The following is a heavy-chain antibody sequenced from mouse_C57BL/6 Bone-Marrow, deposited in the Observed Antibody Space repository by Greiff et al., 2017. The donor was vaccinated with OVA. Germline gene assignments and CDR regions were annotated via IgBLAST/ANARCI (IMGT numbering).Heavy chain of an antibody. CDR2: IDPENGDT. Sequence: EVKLVESGAELVRPGASVKLSCTASGFNIKDDYMHWVKQRPEQGLEWIGWIDPENGDTEYASKFQGKATITADTSSNTAYLQLSSLTSEDTAVYYCTTQERYFDVWGTGTTVTVSS. CDR1: GFNIKDDY. J-gene: IGHJ1*03. CDR3: TTQERYFDV. V-gene: IGHV14-4*01.